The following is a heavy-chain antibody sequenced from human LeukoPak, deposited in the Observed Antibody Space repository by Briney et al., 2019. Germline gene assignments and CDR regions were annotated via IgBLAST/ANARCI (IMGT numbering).Heavy chain of an antibody. D-gene: IGHD3-10*01. CDR3: ARRLLWFGELSLFDY. CDR1: GYTFTTYG. J-gene: IGHJ4*02. V-gene: IGHV1-18*04. Sequence: ASVKVSCKASGYTFTTYGISWLRQPPGQGLEWLGWISAYNGNTNYAQKLQGRVTMTTDTSTSTAYMELRSLRSDDTAVYYCARRLLWFGELSLFDYWGQGTLVTVSS. CDR2: ISAYNGNT.